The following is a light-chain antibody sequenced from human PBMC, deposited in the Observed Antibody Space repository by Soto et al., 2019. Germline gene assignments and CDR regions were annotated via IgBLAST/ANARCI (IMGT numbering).Light chain of an antibody. CDR1: SSDVGNYNS. J-gene: IGLJ3*02. Sequence: QSALTQPASVSGSPGQSITISCTGTSSDVGNYNSVSWYQQHPGKAPKLVIYEVNIRPSGVSNRFSGSKSGNTASLTISGLQAEEEADYYCSSYTGGSSLVFGGGTKLTVL. CDR2: EVN. V-gene: IGLV2-14*03. CDR3: SSYTGGSSLV.